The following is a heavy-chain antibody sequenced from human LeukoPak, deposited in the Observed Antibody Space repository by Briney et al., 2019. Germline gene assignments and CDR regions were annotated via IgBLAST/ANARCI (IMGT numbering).Heavy chain of an antibody. D-gene: IGHD2-2*01. CDR3: ARDPSTMPFDY. CDR2: IKQDGSEK. Sequence: PGGSLRLSCEASGFTISSYWMSWVRQAPGKGLEWVANIKQDGSEKHYVDSVKGRFTISRDNAKNPLYLQMNSLRDEDTAVYYCARDPSTMPFDYWGQGTLVTVSS. J-gene: IGHJ4*02. V-gene: IGHV3-7*01. CDR1: GFTISSYW.